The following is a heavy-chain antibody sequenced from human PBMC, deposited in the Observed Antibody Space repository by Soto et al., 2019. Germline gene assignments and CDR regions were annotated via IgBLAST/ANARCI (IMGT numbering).Heavy chain of an antibody. CDR2: ISWNSDVK. CDR1: GLAFEDSA. J-gene: IGHJ2*01. V-gene: IGHV3-9*01. Sequence: EVQLVESGGGLVQPGRSLRLSCAASGLAFEDSAMHWVRQVPGKGLEWVSGISWNSDVKTYADSVKGRFTISRDNAKDSLYLQLSSLGAEDTALYYCVKEVVAGGYYFGLWGRGTLVTVSS. D-gene: IGHD6-19*01. CDR3: VKEVVAGGYYFGL.